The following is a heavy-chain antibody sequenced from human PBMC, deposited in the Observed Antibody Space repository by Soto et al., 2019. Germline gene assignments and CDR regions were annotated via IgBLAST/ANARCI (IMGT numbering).Heavy chain of an antibody. J-gene: IGHJ6*03. CDR1: GGSITSGTYY. CDR2: MYYSGRT. CDR3: SRTSNGGVDYYYYYMDV. Sequence: SETLSLTCTVSGGSITSGTYYWGWIRQPPGKGLEWIGSMYYSGRTYYNPSHKSRVTISVDTAKNQFSLKVSSVTAADTAVYYCSRTSNGGVDYYYYYMDVWGKGTTVTVSS. D-gene: IGHD2-15*01. V-gene: IGHV4-39*07.